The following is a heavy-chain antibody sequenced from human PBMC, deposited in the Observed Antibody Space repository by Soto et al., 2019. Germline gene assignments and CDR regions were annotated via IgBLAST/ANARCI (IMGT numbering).Heavy chain of an antibody. D-gene: IGHD6-13*01. J-gene: IGHJ4*02. CDR3: AREGRGYSSSWYYFDY. CDR2: IIPIFGTA. V-gene: IGHV1-69*13. Sequence: SVKVSCKASGGTFSSYTISWVRQAPGQGLEWMGGIIPIFGTANYAQKFQGRVTITADGSTSTAYMELSSLRSEDTAVYYCAREGRGYSSSWYYFDYWGQGTLVTVSS. CDR1: GGTFSSYT.